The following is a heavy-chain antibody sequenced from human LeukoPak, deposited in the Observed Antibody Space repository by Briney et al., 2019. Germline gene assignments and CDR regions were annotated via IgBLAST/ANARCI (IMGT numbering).Heavy chain of an antibody. Sequence: GGSLRLSCAASGFTFSSYGMHWVRQAPGKGLEWVAFIRYDGSNKYYADSVKGRFTISRDNSKNTLYLQMNSLRAEDTAVYYCARRGVAYYYYYMDVWGKGTTVTVSS. CDR3: ARRGVAYYYYYMDV. D-gene: IGHD3-10*01. CDR2: IRYDGSNK. V-gene: IGHV3-33*08. CDR1: GFTFSSYG. J-gene: IGHJ6*03.